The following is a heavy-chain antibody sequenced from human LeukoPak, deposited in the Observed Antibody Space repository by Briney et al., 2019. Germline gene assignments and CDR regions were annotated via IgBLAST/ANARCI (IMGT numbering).Heavy chain of an antibody. Sequence: PGGSVRLFCGGSGFTFSPYAMRWPPKAPGRGVEWVSCLSGSGASTYYVDSVRGRFTISRDNSKNTLYLQMNSLIAEDTALYYCAKAVSSSTAGSDYWGQGTLVTVSS. D-gene: IGHD6-13*01. CDR1: GFTFSPYA. CDR2: LSGSGAST. J-gene: IGHJ4*02. V-gene: IGHV3-23*01. CDR3: AKAVSSSTAGSDY.